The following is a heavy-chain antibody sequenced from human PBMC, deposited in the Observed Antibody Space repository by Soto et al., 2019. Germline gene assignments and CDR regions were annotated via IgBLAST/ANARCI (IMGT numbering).Heavy chain of an antibody. J-gene: IGHJ4*02. Sequence: LRLSCAASGFTFSSYGMHWVRQAPGKGLEWVAVIWYDGSNKYYADSVKGRFTISRDNSKNTLYLQMNSLRAEDTAVYYCARDFIPGSGYSYATVDYWGQGTLVTVSS. CDR1: GFTFSSYG. D-gene: IGHD5-18*01. CDR2: IWYDGSNK. V-gene: IGHV3-33*01. CDR3: ARDFIPGSGYSYATVDY.